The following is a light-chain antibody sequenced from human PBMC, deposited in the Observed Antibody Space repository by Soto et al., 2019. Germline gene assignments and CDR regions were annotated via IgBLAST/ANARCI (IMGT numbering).Light chain of an antibody. Sequence: QSALTQPRSVSGSPGQSVTISCTGTSSDVGGYNYVSWYQQHPGKAPKLMIYDVSKWPSGVPDRFSASKSGNTASLTISGLQAEDEADYSCCSFAGRYTYVFGTGTKLTVL. V-gene: IGLV2-11*01. J-gene: IGLJ1*01. CDR1: SSDVGGYNY. CDR3: CSFAGRYTYV. CDR2: DVS.